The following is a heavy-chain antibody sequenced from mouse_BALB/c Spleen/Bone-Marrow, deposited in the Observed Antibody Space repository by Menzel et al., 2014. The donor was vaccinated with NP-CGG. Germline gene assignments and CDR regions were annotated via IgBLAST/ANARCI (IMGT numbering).Heavy chain of an antibody. V-gene: IGHV1-14*01. CDR1: GYTFTSYI. Sequence: EVQLQQSGPELVKPGASVKMSCKASGYTFTSYILHWVKQKPGQGLEWIGYINPYNDGTKYNEKFKGKATLTSDKFSSATYMELSSLTSEDSAVYYCARGGGHYSDYWGQGTTLTVSS. CDR2: INPYNDGT. J-gene: IGHJ2*01. CDR3: ARGGGHYSDY.